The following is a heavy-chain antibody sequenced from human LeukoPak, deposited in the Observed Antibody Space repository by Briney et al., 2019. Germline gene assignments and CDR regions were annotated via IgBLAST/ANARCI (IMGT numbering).Heavy chain of an antibody. D-gene: IGHD3-10*01. J-gene: IGHJ4*02. CDR3: ASGEYYGSGSYWDPYYFDY. V-gene: IGHV1-69*05. CDR2: IIPIFGTA. CDR1: GGTFSSYA. Sequence: SMKVSCKASGGTFSSYAISWVRQAPGQGLEWMGGIIPIFGTANYAQKFQGRVTITTDESTSTAYMELSSLRSEDTAVYYCASGEYYGSGSYWDPYYFDYWGQGTLVTVSS.